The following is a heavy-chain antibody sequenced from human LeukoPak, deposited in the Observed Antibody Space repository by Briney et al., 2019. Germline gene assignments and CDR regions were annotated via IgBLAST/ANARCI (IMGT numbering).Heavy chain of an antibody. D-gene: IGHD2-2*01. CDR2: ISGSGGST. J-gene: IGHJ4*02. Sequence: GGSLRLSCTASGFTFSHAWMSWVRQAPGKGLEWVSAISGSGGSTYYADSVKGRFTISRDNAKNSLYLQMNSLRADDTAVYYCARGLYQKIDYWGQGTLVTVSS. V-gene: IGHV3-11*01. CDR3: ARGLYQKIDY. CDR1: GFTFSHAW.